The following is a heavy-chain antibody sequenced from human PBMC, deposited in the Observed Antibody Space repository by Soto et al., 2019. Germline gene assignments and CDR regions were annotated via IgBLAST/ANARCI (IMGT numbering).Heavy chain of an antibody. Sequence: QVQLQESGPGLVRPSQTLSLTCTVSGGSISSGGYYWSWIRQHPGKGLEWIGYIYYSGSTYYNPSLRSRVTLSLDTSKNQFSLKLSSVTAADTAVYSCARGGRRSPAMDVWGQGTTVTVSS. J-gene: IGHJ6*02. CDR1: GGSISSGGYY. V-gene: IGHV4-31*03. CDR3: ARGGRRSPAMDV. CDR2: IYYSGST.